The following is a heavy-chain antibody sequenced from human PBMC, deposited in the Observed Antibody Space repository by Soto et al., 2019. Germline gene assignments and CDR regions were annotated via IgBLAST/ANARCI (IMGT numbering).Heavy chain of an antibody. Sequence: SETLSLTCTVSGGSISKYYWSWIRQPPGKGLEWIGYIYYRGSTNYNPSLKSRVTISVDTSKNQFSLKLSSVTAADTAVYYCARSFRGYSYGSDAFEIWGQGTMVTVSS. J-gene: IGHJ3*02. CDR3: ARSFRGYSYGSDAFEI. CDR2: IYYRGST. CDR1: GGSISKYY. D-gene: IGHD5-18*01. V-gene: IGHV4-59*01.